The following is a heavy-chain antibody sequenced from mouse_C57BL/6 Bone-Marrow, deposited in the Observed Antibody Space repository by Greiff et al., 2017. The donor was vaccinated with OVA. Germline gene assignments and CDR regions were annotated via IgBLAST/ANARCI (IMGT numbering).Heavy chain of an antibody. V-gene: IGHV7-1*01. CDR3: ARDPYGYAMDY. CDR1: GFTFSDFY. J-gene: IGHJ4*01. D-gene: IGHD1-1*02. CDR2: SRNKANDYTT. Sequence: EVMLVESGGGLVQSGRSLRLSCATSGFTFSDFYMEWVRQAPGKGLEWIAASRNKANDYTTEYSASVKGRFIVSRDTSQSILYLQMNALRAEDTAIYYCARDPYGYAMDYWGQGTSVTVSS.